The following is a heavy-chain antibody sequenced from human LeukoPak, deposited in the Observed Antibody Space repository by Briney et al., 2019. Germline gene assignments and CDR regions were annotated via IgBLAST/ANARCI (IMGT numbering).Heavy chain of an antibody. V-gene: IGHV3-11*01. CDR2: IHANPKTI. Sequence: GGSLRLSCEGSGFTFRDYQMSWIRQAPGKGLEWISYIHANPKTIYYADSAKGRFTISRDNAKNSLYLQMNSLRVDDTAVYYCARSGYGDFDYWGQGARVTVSS. J-gene: IGHJ4*02. D-gene: IGHD5-12*01. CDR3: ARSGYGDFDY. CDR1: GFTFRDYQ.